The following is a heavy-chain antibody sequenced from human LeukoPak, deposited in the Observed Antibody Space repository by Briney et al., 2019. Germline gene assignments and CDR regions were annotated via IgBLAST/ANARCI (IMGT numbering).Heavy chain of an antibody. Sequence: GGSLRLSCAASGFTFSNYAMSWVRQAPGKGLEWVSLISGVTTNTYYADSVKGRFTISRDNSKNTLDLQMNSLRAEDTAGYYCAKHLLVGGTRGAYAFDIWGRGTMVTVSS. V-gene: IGHV3-23*01. D-gene: IGHD1-26*01. CDR3: AKHLLVGGTRGAYAFDI. J-gene: IGHJ3*02. CDR1: GFTFSNYA. CDR2: ISGVTTNT.